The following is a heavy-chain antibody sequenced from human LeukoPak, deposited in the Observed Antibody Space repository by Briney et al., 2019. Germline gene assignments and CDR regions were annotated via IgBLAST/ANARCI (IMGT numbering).Heavy chain of an antibody. CDR1: GGSISNYY. CDR2: IYTSGST. V-gene: IGHV4-4*07. J-gene: IGHJ3*02. D-gene: IGHD3-3*01. CDR3: AREDDFWSGHDAFDI. Sequence: SETLSLTCTVSGGSISNYYWSWIRQPAGKGLEWIGRIYTSGSTNYNPSLKSRVTMSVDTSKNQFSLKLSSVTAADTAVYYCAREDDFWSGHDAFDIWGQGTMVTVSS.